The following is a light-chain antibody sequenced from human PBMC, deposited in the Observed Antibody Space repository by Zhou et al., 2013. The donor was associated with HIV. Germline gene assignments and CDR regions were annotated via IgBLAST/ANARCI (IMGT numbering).Light chain of an antibody. CDR1: PSNIGTNY. Sequence: QSVMTQPPSVSASPGHTVTISCSGGPSNIGTNYVSWYQHVPGTAPKLLIYDNYRRSSGVPDRFSASKSGTSATLDITGLQTGDEADYYCGTWDGRLRGNVFGTGTKVTVL. J-gene: IGLJ1*01. V-gene: IGLV1-51*01. CDR3: GTWDGRLRGNV. CDR2: DNY.